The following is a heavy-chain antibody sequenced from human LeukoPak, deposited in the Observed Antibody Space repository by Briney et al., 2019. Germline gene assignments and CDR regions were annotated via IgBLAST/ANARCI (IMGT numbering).Heavy chain of an antibody. CDR2: ISSSGSTI. V-gene: IGHV3-48*03. CDR1: GFTLSSYE. D-gene: IGHD6-19*01. CDR3: ARDPGGYSSGGELDV. Sequence: GGSLRLSCAASGFTLSSYEMNWVRQAPGKGLEGVSYISSSGSTIYYADSVKGRFTISRDNAKNSLYLQMNSLRAEDMAVYYCARDPGGYSSGGELDVWGKGTTVTVSS. J-gene: IGHJ6*04.